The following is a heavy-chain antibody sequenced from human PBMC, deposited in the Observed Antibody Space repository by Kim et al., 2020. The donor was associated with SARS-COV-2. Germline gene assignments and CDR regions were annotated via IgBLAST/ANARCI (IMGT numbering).Heavy chain of an antibody. J-gene: IGHJ6*02. CDR1: GFTFSSYA. Sequence: GGSLRLSCAASGFTFSSYAMHWVRQAPGKGLEWVAAISYDGSNKYYADSVKGRFTISRDNSKNTLYLQMNSLRAEDTAVYYCAREFGGYGGYPYSYGLDVWGRATTVAVSS. CDR3: AREFGGYGGYPYSYGLDV. D-gene: IGHD5-12*01. V-gene: IGHV3-30-3*01. CDR2: ISYDGSNK.